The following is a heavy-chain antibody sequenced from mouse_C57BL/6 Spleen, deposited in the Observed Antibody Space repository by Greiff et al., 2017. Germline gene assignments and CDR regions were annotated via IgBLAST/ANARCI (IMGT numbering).Heavy chain of an antibody. CDR3: ACTTVVASGYAMDY. J-gene: IGHJ4*01. V-gene: IGHV1-69*01. Sequence: QVQLQQPGAELVMPGASVKLSCKASGYTFTSYWMHWVKQRPGQGLEWIGEIDPSDSYTNYNQKFKGKSTLTVDKSSSTAYRQLSSLTSEDSAVYYCACTTVVASGYAMDYWGQGTSVTVSS. CDR2: IDPSDSYT. D-gene: IGHD1-1*01. CDR1: GYTFTSYW.